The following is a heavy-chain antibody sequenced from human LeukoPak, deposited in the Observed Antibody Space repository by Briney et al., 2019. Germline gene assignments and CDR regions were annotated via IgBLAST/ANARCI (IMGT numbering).Heavy chain of an antibody. CDR2: INPNSGGT. J-gene: IGHJ4*02. CDR1: GYTFTGYY. CDR3: ASLGYCSSTSCREYYFDY. Sequence: ASVKVSCKASGYTFTGYYMHWVRQAPGQGLEWMGWINPNSGGTNYAQKFQGRVTMTRDTSISTAYMELSRLRSDDTAVYYCASLGYCSSTSCREYYFDYWGQGTLVTVSS. V-gene: IGHV1-2*02. D-gene: IGHD2-2*01.